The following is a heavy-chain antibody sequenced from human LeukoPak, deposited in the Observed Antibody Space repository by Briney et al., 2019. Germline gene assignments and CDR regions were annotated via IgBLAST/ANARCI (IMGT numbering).Heavy chain of an antibody. Sequence: SETLSLTCTVSGGSISSYYWSWIRQPPGKGLEWIGYIYYSGSTNYNPSPKSRVTISVDTSKNQFSLKLSSVTAADTAVYYCASRTLDSSGWYEYWGQGTLVTVSS. CDR1: GGSISSYY. CDR2: IYYSGST. D-gene: IGHD6-19*01. CDR3: ASRTLDSSGWYEY. V-gene: IGHV4-59*12. J-gene: IGHJ4*02.